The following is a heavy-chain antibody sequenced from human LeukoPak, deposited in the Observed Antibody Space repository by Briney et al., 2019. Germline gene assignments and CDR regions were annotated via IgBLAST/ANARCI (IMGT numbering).Heavy chain of an antibody. CDR2: INPNSGGT. CDR3: ARELRVIAAAKAFDY. D-gene: IGHD2-15*01. Sequence: GASVKVSFKASGYTFNYYYMHWVRQAPGQGLEWMGWINPNSGGTNYAQKFQGRVTMTGDTSISTAYMELSRLRADDTAVYYCARELRVIAAAKAFDYWGQGTLVTVST. J-gene: IGHJ4*02. V-gene: IGHV1-2*02. CDR1: GYTFNYYY.